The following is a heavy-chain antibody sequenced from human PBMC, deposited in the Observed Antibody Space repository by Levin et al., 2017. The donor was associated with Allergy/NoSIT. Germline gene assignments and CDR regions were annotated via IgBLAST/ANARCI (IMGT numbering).Heavy chain of an antibody. CDR3: ARAEAYGTGWYGKNDY. J-gene: IGHJ4*02. CDR2: ISRGGNT. D-gene: IGHD6-19*01. Sequence: LPLTCAASGFIFNNYAMSWVRQAPGKGLEWVSAISRGGNTFYPDSVKGRFTISRDNSKNTLYLQMSSLRAEDAAVYFCARAEAYGTGWYGKNDYWGQGTLATVSS. CDR1: GFIFNNYA. V-gene: IGHV3-23*01.